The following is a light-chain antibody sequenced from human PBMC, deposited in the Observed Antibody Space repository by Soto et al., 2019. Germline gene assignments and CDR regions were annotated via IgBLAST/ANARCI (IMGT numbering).Light chain of an antibody. V-gene: IGLV2-8*01. J-gene: IGLJ3*02. CDR2: EVY. Sequence: QSALTQPRSVSGSPGQSVTISCTGTSSDFGGYNYVSWYQQHPGKAPKVIIYEVYKRPSGVPDRFSGSKSGKTASLTVSGLQADDEADYYCSSYVGNNNLVFGGGTKLTVL. CDR1: SSDFGGYNY. CDR3: SSYVGNNNLV.